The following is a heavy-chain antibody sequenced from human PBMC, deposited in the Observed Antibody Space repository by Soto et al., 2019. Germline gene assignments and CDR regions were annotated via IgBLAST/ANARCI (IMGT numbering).Heavy chain of an antibody. Sequence: QVTLKESGPVLVKPPETLTLTCTVSGFSLSNARMGVSWIRQPQGKALEWLAHIFSNDEKSYTTSLKSRLTSSEVTTQRQVVLTTTNTDPVDTATDYCARPFRGYSSSWSDNCYFALWGSGTLVTVSS. D-gene: IGHD6-13*01. J-gene: IGHJ2*01. CDR3: ARPFRGYSSSWSDNCYFAL. CDR1: GFSLSNARMG. CDR2: IFSNDEK. V-gene: IGHV2-26*01.